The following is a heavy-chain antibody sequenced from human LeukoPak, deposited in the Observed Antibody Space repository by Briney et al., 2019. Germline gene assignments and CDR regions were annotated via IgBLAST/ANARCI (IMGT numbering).Heavy chain of an antibody. D-gene: IGHD5-12*01. CDR1: GGFISSGDYY. CDR2: IYYSGST. Sequence: PSETLSLTCIVSGGFISSGDYYWSWIRQPPGKGLEWIGYIYYSGSTYYNPSLKSRVTISVDTSKNQFSLKLSFVTATDTAVYYCARMTDIVATITFDYWGQGTLVTVSS. J-gene: IGHJ4*02. V-gene: IGHV4-30-4*01. CDR3: ARMTDIVATITFDY.